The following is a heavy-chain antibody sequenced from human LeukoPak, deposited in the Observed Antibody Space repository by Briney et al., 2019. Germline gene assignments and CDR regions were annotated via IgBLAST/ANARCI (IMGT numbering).Heavy chain of an antibody. J-gene: IGHJ3*02. Sequence: ASVKVSCKASGYTFTSYNMHWVRQAPGQGLEWMGIINPSGGSTSYAQKFQGRVTMTRDTSTSTVYMELSSLRSEDTAVYYCARTIEGGDAFDIWGQGTMVTVSS. CDR3: ARTIEGGDAFDI. D-gene: IGHD1-26*01. CDR2: INPSGGST. CDR1: GYTFTSYN. V-gene: IGHV1-46*01.